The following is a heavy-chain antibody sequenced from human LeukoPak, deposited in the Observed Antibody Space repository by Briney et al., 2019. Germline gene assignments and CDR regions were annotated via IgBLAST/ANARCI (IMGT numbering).Heavy chain of an antibody. Sequence: GGSLRLSCVASGITFSNYAVSWVRQAPEKGLDWVSVVSGSAHKIRYADSVKGRFTISRDNSENIVYLQMNNLRVEDTAVYYCAGRPTGYSSGYIHWGQGTLVTVSS. CDR3: AGRPTGYSSGYIH. V-gene: IGHV3-23*01. J-gene: IGHJ4*02. D-gene: IGHD5-18*01. CDR2: VSGSAHKI. CDR1: GITFSNYA.